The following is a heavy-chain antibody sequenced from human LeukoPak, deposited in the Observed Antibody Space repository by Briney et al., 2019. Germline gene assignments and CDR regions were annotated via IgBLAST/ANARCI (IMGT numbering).Heavy chain of an antibody. J-gene: IGHJ4*02. D-gene: IGHD2-21*02. Sequence: GGSLRLSCAASGFTFSSYAMSWVRQAPGKGLEWVSAISGSGGSTYYADSVKGRFTISRDNSKNTLYLQMNSLRAVDTAVYYCAKDPCGGDCKTFDYWGQGTLVTVSS. CDR2: ISGSGGST. V-gene: IGHV3-23*01. CDR1: GFTFSSYA. CDR3: AKDPCGGDCKTFDY.